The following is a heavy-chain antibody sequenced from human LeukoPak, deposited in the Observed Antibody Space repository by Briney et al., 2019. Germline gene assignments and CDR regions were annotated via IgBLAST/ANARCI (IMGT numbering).Heavy chain of an antibody. CDR1: GFTFSSYS. J-gene: IGHJ4*02. Sequence: PGGSLRLSCAASGFTFSSYSMSWVRQAPGKGLEWVSSISSSSGYIYYADSVKGRFTISRDNAKNSLYLHLNSLRAEDTAVYYCARAIGIHHEYDYWGQGTLVTVSS. D-gene: IGHD3-16*02. CDR2: ISSSSGYI. CDR3: ARAIGIHHEYDY. V-gene: IGHV3-21*01.